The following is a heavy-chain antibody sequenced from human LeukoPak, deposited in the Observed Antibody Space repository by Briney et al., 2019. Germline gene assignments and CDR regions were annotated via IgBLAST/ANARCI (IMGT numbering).Heavy chain of an antibody. CDR2: IYYGGIT. V-gene: IGHV4-59*01. CDR1: GGSISNYY. CDR3: ARGGGGYGGNSGWYFDL. D-gene: IGHD4-23*01. J-gene: IGHJ2*01. Sequence: SETLSLTCTVSGGSISNYYWSWIRQPLGKGLEWIAYIYYGGITNYNPSLKSRVTISIDTSKNQFSLKLSSVTAADTAVYYCARGGGGYGGNSGWYFDLWGRATLVTVSS.